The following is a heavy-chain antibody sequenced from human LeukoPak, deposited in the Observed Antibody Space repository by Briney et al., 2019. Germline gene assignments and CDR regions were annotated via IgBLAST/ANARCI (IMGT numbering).Heavy chain of an antibody. D-gene: IGHD1-26*01. CDR2: ISYDGSNK. CDR3: ARLVGATSRYYYYGMDV. J-gene: IGHJ6*02. V-gene: IGHV3-30*04. Sequence: GRSLRLSCAASGFTFSSYAMHWVRQAPGKGLEWVAVISYDGSNKYYADSVKGRFTISRDNSKNTLYLQMSSLRAEDTAVYYCARLVGATSRYYYYGMDVWGQGTTVTVSS. CDR1: GFTFSSYA.